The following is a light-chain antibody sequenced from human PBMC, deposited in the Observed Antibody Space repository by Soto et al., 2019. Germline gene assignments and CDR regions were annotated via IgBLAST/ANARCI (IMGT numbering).Light chain of an antibody. J-gene: IGKJ1*01. V-gene: IGKV1-6*01. CDR1: QTISSW. CDR3: LQGYNYPWT. CDR2: AAS. Sequence: IQMTQSPSTLSGSVGDRVTITYRASQTISSWLAWYRQKPGKAPNLLIYAASSLQSGVPSRFSGTESGTDFNLTISSLQPEDVATYYCLQGYNYPWTFGQGTKVDIK.